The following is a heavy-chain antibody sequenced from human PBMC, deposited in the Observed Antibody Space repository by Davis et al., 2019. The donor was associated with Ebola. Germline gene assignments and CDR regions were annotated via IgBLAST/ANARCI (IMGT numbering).Heavy chain of an antibody. V-gene: IGHV3-23*01. CDR3: AKEPYESSGYYQDY. CDR2: ISGSGGST. J-gene: IGHJ4*02. CDR1: GFTFSSYT. D-gene: IGHD3-22*01. Sequence: GESLKISCAASGFTFSSYTMSWVRQAPGKGLEWVSAISGSGGSTHYADSVKGRLTISRDNSKNTLYLQMNSLRVEDTAVYHCAKEPYESSGYYQDYWGQGTLVTVSS.